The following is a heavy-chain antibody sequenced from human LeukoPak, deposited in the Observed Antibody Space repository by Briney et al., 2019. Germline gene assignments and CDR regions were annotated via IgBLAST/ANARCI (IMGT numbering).Heavy chain of an antibody. D-gene: IGHD4-17*01. CDR3: TRELDTVTGGG. CDR2: ISYSGST. J-gene: IGHJ4*02. V-gene: IGHV4-59*01. CDR1: GGSINNYY. Sequence: SETLSLTCTVSGGSINNYYWSWIRQPPGKGLEWIGYISYSGSTDYNPSLKSRVTISVDTSKNRLSLVLTSVTAADTAVYYCTRELDTVTGGGWGQGTLVTVSS.